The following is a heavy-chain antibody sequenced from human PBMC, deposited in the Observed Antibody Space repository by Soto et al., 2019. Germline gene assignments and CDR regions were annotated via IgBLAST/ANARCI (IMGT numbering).Heavy chain of an antibody. CDR3: ARGGENYFSGMDV. CDR2: IYYTGGT. D-gene: IGHD3-10*01. CDR1: DGPFISYY. Sequence: SETLSLTCTVSDGPFISYYWSWIRQPPGKGLEWIGYIYYTGGTNYNPSLKSRVTISVDTSKNEFSFSLKLISVTAADTAVYYCARGGENYFSGMDVWGQGTTVTVSS. J-gene: IGHJ6*02. V-gene: IGHV4-59*01.